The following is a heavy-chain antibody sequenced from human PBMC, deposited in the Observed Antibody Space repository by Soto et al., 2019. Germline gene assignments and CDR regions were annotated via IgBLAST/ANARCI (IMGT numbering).Heavy chain of an antibody. D-gene: IGHD4-17*01. J-gene: IGHJ4*02. V-gene: IGHV3-11*01. CDR1: GFTFSDYY. Sequence: GGSLRLSCAASGFTFSDYYMSWIRQAPGKGLEWVSYISSSGSTIYYADSVKGRFTISRDNAKNSLYLQMNSLRSDDTAVYYCATVTKEYYFDYWGQGTLVTVSS. CDR2: ISSSGSTI. CDR3: ATVTKEYYFDY.